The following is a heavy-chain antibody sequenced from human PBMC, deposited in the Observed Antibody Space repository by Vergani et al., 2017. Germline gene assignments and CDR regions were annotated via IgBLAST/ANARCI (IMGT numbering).Heavy chain of an antibody. CDR2: IYGGGST. V-gene: IGHV3-53*02. Sequence: EVQLVETGGGLIQPGGSLRLSCAASGFTVSSNYMSWVRQAPRKGLEWVSVIYGGGSTYYADSVKGRFTISRDNSKNTLYLQMNSLRAEDTAVYYCARASYSSSGEFDYWGQGTLVTVSS. CDR1: GFTVSSNY. CDR3: ARASYSSSGEFDY. J-gene: IGHJ4*02. D-gene: IGHD6-13*01.